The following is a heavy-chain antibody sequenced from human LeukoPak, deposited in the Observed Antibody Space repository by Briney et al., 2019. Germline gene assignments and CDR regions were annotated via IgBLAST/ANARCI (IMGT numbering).Heavy chain of an antibody. Sequence: SETLSLTCTVSGVSISSGAYYWSWIRQLPGKGLEWIGYIYYSGSTFYNPSLKSRVAMSIVTSKNQFSLNVTSVTAADSAVYYCARRLVHAFDIWGQGTMVTVSS. J-gene: IGHJ3*02. CDR3: ARRLVHAFDI. CDR1: GVSISSGAYY. CDR2: IYYSGST. D-gene: IGHD6-19*01. V-gene: IGHV4-31*03.